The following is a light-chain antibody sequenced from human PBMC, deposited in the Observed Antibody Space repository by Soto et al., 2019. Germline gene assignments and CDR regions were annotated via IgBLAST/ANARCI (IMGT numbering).Light chain of an antibody. J-gene: IGKJ1*01. Sequence: EIVLTQSPCTLSRSAGERATLSCRASQSVSNNYLAWYQQKPGQAPRLLIYGASNRATGIPDRFSGSASGTDSTLTISRLEPEDFAVYYCQQYGSSGTFGQGTKVDIK. V-gene: IGKV3-20*01. CDR2: GAS. CDR3: QQYGSSGT. CDR1: QSVSNNY.